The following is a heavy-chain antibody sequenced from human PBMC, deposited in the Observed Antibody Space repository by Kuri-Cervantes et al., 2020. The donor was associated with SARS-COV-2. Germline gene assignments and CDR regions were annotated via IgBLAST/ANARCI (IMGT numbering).Heavy chain of an antibody. CDR1: GYSISSGYY. CDR2: IYPSGST. J-gene: IGHJ2*01. V-gene: IGHV4-38-2*01. D-gene: IGHD6-13*01. CDR3: ASLAAAGNWYFDL. Sequence: SETLSLTCAVSGYSISSGYYWGWIRQPPGKGLEWIGSIYPSGSTYYNPSLKSRVTISVDTSKNQFSLKLSSVTAADTAVYYCASLAAAGNWYFDLWGRGTLVTVSS.